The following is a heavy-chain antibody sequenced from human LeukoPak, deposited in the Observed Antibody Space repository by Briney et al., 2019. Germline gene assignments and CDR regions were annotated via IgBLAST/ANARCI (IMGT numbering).Heavy chain of an antibody. V-gene: IGHV1-69*05. CDR3: AIYGGNVSYYYYYMDV. D-gene: IGHD4-23*01. Sequence: GASVKVSCKASGGTFSSYAISWVRQAPGQGLEWMGGIIPIFGTANYAQKFQGRVTITTDESTSTAYMELSSLRSEDTAVYYCAIYGGNVSYYYYYMDVWGKGTTVTVSS. CDR2: IIPIFGTA. J-gene: IGHJ6*03. CDR1: GGTFSSYA.